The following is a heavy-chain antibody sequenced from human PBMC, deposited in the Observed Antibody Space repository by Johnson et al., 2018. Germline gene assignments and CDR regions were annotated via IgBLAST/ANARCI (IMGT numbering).Heavy chain of an antibody. J-gene: IGHJ6*03. V-gene: IGHV3-23*04. Sequence: VQLVQSGGGVVQPGRSLRLSCAASGFTFSSYAMSWVRQAPGKGLEWVSAISGSGGSTYYADSVKGRFTISRDNAKNSLYLQRNSLRAEETAVDYCARARVVVGRGPSDYYYMDVWGQWTTVTFSS. CDR2: ISGSGGST. D-gene: IGHD2-21*01. CDR3: ARARVVVGRGPSDYYYMDV. CDR1: GFTFSSYA.